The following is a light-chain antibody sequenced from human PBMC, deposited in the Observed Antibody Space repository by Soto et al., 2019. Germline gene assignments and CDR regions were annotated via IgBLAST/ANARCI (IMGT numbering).Light chain of an antibody. V-gene: IGKV2-30*01. Sequence: DVVMTQSPLSLPVTLGQPASISCGSSQSLVYGDGVPQLSWIQQRPGQSPRRLIYEVSNRDSGVPDRFSGSGSGTVFTLRLSRGGTDDVGVYYCLQRRHWPWTFGQGTRVEIK. J-gene: IGKJ1*01. CDR2: EVS. CDR1: QSLVYGDGVPQ. CDR3: LQRRHWPWT.